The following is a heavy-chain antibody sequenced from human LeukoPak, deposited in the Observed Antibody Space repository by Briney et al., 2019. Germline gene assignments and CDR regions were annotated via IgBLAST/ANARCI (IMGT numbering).Heavy chain of an antibody. J-gene: IGHJ4*02. CDR3: AVEKRSTTAYDY. CDR1: GVTFRSYP. V-gene: IGHV3-23*01. CDR2: ISGSGDST. D-gene: IGHD4-17*01. Sequence: GGSLRLSCAASGVTFRSYPMTWVRQAPGKGLEGVSAISGSGDSTYYADSVKGRFTISRDNYRNTLYLQMNSLRADDTAMYYCAVEKRSTTAYDYWGQGTLVTVSS.